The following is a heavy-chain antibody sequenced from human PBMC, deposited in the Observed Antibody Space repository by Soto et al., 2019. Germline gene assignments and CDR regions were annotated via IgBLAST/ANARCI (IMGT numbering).Heavy chain of an antibody. J-gene: IGHJ6*02. V-gene: IGHV3-23*01. CDR2: ISSSGGST. D-gene: IGHD3-10*01. CDR1: GFTFSSYG. Sequence: HPGGSLRLSCAASGFTFSSYGMSWVRQGPRKGLEWVSTISSSGGSTSYADSVKGRFTISRDNSKNTLYLQMNSLRAEDTAVYYCAKDAYYYGSGSYSHYYGMDVWGQGTTVTVSS. CDR3: AKDAYYYGSGSYSHYYGMDV.